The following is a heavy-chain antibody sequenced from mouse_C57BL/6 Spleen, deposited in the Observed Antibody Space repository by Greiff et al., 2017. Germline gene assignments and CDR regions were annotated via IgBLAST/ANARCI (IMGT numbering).Heavy chain of an antibody. CDR1: GYSITSGYY. V-gene: IGHV3-6*01. Sequence: EVQLVESGPGLVKPSQSLSLTCSVTGYSITSGYYWNWIRQFPGNKLEWMGYISYDGSNNYNPSLKNRISITRDTSKNQFFLKLNSVTTEDTATYYCARDPFISYWGQGTLVTVSA. CDR2: ISYDGSN. J-gene: IGHJ3*01. CDR3: ARDPFISY. D-gene: IGHD1-1*01.